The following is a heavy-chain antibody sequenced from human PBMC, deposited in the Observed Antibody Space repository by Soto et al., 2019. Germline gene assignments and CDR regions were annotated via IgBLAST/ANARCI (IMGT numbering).Heavy chain of an antibody. V-gene: IGHV1-2*04. J-gene: IGHJ6*02. CDR2: INPKSGGT. CDR1: GYSFTDYH. Sequence: QVQLVQSGAEVKKPGASVRVSCKASGYSFTDYHIHWVRQAPGQGLEWLGRINPKSGGTSTAQKFQGWVTRTRDRSISTVYMELTRLISDDTAVYFCARGHSTDCSNGVCSFFYNHEMDVWGQGTTVTVSS. CDR3: ARGHSTDCSNGVCSFFYNHEMDV. D-gene: IGHD2-8*01.